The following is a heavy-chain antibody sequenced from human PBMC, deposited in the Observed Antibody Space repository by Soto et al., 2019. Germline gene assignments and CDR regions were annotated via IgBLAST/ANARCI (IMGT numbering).Heavy chain of an antibody. CDR1: GFTFSSYG. CDR2: ISYDGSNK. V-gene: IGHV3-30*18. J-gene: IGHJ6*02. D-gene: IGHD6-13*01. Sequence: GGSLRLSCAASGFTFSSYGMHWVRQAPGKGLEWVVVISYDGSNKYYADSVKGRFTISRDNSKNTLYLQMNSLRAEDTAVYYCAKGAYSSSWYYYYYGMDVWGQGTTVTVSS. CDR3: AKGAYSSSWYYYYYGMDV.